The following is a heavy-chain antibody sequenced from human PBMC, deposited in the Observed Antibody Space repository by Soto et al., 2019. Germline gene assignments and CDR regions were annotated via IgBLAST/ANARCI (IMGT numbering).Heavy chain of an antibody. Sequence: PSETLSLTCTVSGGSISSGGYYWSWIRQHPGKGLEWIGYIYYSGSTYYNPSLKSRVTISVDTSKNQFSLKLSSVTAADPAVYYCARVSRGGSFWFDPWGQGTLVTVSS. D-gene: IGHD5-12*01. CDR3: ARVSRGGSFWFDP. CDR2: IYYSGST. V-gene: IGHV4-31*03. CDR1: GGSISSGGYY. J-gene: IGHJ5*02.